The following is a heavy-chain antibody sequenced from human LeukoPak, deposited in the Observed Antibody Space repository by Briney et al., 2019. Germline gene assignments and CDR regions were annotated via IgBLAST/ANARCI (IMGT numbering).Heavy chain of an antibody. D-gene: IGHD6-19*01. Sequence: ASVKVSCKASGYTFTSYYMHWVRQAPGQGLEWMGIINPSGGSTSYAQKFQGRVTMTRDTSTSTVYMELSSLRSEDTAVYYCAIRVRYQLKANQNIAVAGPDFDYWGQGTLVTVSS. CDR2: INPSGGST. CDR3: AIRVRYQLKANQNIAVAGPDFDY. J-gene: IGHJ4*02. V-gene: IGHV1-46*01. CDR1: GYTFTSYY.